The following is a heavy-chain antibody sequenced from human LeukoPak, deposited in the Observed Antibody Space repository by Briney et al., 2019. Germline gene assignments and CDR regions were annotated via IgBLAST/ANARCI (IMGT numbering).Heavy chain of an antibody. CDR1: GFTFSSYV. CDR3: AKVAAAAGTASYYYYMDV. CDR2: IRYDGSNK. D-gene: IGHD6-13*01. Sequence: GGSLRLSCAASGFTFSSYVMHWVRQAPGKGLEWVAFIRYDGSNKYYADSVKGRFTISRDNSKNTLYLQMNSLRAEDTAVYYCAKVAAAAGTASYYYYMDVWGKGTTVTISS. J-gene: IGHJ6*03. V-gene: IGHV3-30*02.